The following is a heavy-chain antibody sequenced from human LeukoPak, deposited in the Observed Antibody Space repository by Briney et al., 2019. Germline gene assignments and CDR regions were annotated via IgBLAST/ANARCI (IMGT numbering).Heavy chain of an antibody. CDR2: IIPIFGTA. V-gene: IGHV1-69*05. D-gene: IGHD3-3*01. CDR1: GGTFSSYA. CDR3: ARSPYYDFWSGYLEYYFDY. Sequence: SVKVSCKASGGTFSSYAISWVRQAPGQGLEWMGGIIPIFGTANYAQKFQGRVTVTTDESTSTAYMELSSLRSEDTAVYYCARSPYYDFWSGYLEYYFDYWGQGTLVTVSS. J-gene: IGHJ4*02.